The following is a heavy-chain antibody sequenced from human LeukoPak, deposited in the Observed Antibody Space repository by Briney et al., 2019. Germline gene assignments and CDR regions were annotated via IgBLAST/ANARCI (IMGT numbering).Heavy chain of an antibody. D-gene: IGHD2-15*01. CDR2: ISSRGSTI. V-gene: IGHV3-48*03. J-gene: IGHJ4*02. CDR1: GFTFRSYE. CDR3: ARVDMGFDY. Sequence: PGGSLRLSCAASGFTFRSYEMNWVRQAPGKGLEWVSDISSRGSTIYCADAVKARFTISRDNAKNSLYLQTNSLRAEDTAVYHCARVDMGFDYWGQGTLVTVSS.